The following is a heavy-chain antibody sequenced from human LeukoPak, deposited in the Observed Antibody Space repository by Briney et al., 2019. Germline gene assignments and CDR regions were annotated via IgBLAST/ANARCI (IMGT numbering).Heavy chain of an antibody. V-gene: IGHV1-24*01. D-gene: IGHD2/OR15-2a*01. J-gene: IGHJ4*02. CDR1: GYTLTELS. CDR3: ARGAVPFLY. Sequence: ASGKVSGKVSGYTLTELSMQWGRQAPGKGGEWRGGFDPEDGETIYAQKFQGRGTMTEETSTDTAYMELSSLISEDTAVYYCARGAVPFLYRGQGTLVTVSS. CDR2: FDPEDGET.